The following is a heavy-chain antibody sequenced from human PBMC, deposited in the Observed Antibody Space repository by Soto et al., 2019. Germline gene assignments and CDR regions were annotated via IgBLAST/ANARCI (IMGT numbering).Heavy chain of an antibody. CDR2: LSNTGRRT. Sequence: GSLRLSCVVSVFPFGANAMSWVRQAPGKGLEWVSGLSNTGRRTSYADSVKGRFNISRDNSENTVYLQMNSLRVEDTAVYYCATEMGATQGPFDNWGQGTLVSVSS. CDR3: ATEMGATQGPFDN. V-gene: IGHV3-23*01. J-gene: IGHJ4*02. D-gene: IGHD1-26*01. CDR1: VFPFGANA.